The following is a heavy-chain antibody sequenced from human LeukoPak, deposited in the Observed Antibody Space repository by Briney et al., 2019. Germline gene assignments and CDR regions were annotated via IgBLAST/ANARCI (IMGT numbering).Heavy chain of an antibody. D-gene: IGHD3-22*01. Sequence: GGSLRLSCSPSGFNFETYSMYWVRQAPGKGLEWLSYISSAGNIIYYADSVKGRFTVSRDNTRKSLSLEMNTLRVEDTAIYYCARDHLGYSFDYWGQGTLVTVSS. CDR2: ISSAGNII. V-gene: IGHV3-48*04. CDR3: ARDHLGYSFDY. CDR1: GFNFETYS. J-gene: IGHJ4*02.